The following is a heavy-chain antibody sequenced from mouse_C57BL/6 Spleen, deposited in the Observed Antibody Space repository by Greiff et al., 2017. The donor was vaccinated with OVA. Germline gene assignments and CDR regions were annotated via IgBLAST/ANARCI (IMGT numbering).Heavy chain of an antibody. Sequence: VQLVESGAELVKPGASVKISCKASGYAFSSYWMNWVKQRPGKGLEWIGQIYPGDGDTNYNGKFKGKATLTADKSSSTAYMQLSSLTSEDSAVYFCARRNWDDGDYFDYWGQGTTLTVSS. CDR3: ARRNWDDGDYFDY. J-gene: IGHJ2*01. CDR2: IYPGDGDT. CDR1: GYAFSSYW. D-gene: IGHD4-1*01. V-gene: IGHV1-80*01.